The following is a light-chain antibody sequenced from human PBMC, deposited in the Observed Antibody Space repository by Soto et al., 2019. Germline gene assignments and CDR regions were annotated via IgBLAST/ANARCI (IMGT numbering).Light chain of an antibody. CDR2: DAS. V-gene: IGKV1-33*01. CDR3: QQSDNLPLT. Sequence: DIQMTQSPSSLSASVGDRVTITCQASQDINKYVNWYQQKPGKAPKLLIYDASKLETGVSSRFSGSGYGTDFTFSISSLQTEDFATSYCQQSDNLPLTFGGGTKVEIK. CDR1: QDINKY. J-gene: IGKJ4*01.